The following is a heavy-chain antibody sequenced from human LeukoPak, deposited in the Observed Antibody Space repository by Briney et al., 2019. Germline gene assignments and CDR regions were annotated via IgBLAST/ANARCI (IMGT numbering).Heavy chain of an antibody. Sequence: SETLSLTCTVSGGSISSGSYYWSWIGQPAGKGLEWIGRIYTSGSTNYNPSLKSRVTISVDTSKNQFSLKLSSVTAADTAVYYCAREVVGATNDYWGQGTLVTVSS. V-gene: IGHV4-61*02. D-gene: IGHD1-26*01. CDR1: GGSISSGSYY. J-gene: IGHJ4*02. CDR2: IYTSGST. CDR3: AREVVGATNDY.